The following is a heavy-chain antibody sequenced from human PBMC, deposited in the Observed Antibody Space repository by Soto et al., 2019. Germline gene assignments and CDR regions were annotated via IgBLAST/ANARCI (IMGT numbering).Heavy chain of an antibody. CDR1: GYSFTSYW. V-gene: IGHV5-10-1*01. CDR3: ARGDTIFGVYGMDV. D-gene: IGHD3-3*01. CDR2: IDPSDSYT. J-gene: IGHJ6*02. Sequence: ASLKISGKGSGYSFTSYWISWVRQMPGKGLEWMGRIDPSDSYTNYSPSFQGHVTISADKSISTAYLQWSSLKASDTAMYYCARGDTIFGVYGMDVWGQGTTLTGSS.